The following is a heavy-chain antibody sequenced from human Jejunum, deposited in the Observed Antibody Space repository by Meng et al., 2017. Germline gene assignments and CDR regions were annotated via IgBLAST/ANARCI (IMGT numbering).Heavy chain of an antibody. CDR3: ARDSMGSLDY. CDR1: GGSVGRAGYQ. V-gene: IGHV4-61*08. D-gene: IGHD1-26*01. J-gene: IGHJ4*02. Sequence: QVQPPESGPGLVRPSETLSLICTVSGGSVGRAGYQWGWIRQPPGRGLEWIGYANTNYNPSLKRRVTISLDTSRNLFSLSLTSVTAADTAVYYCARDSMGSLDYWGQGILVTVSS. CDR2: ANT.